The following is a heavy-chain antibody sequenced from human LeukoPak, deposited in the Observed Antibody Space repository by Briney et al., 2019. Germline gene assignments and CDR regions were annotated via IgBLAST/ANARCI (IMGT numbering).Heavy chain of an antibody. J-gene: IGHJ4*02. Sequence: GGSLRLSCVTSGFNFSGSRMTWVRQAPGKGLQWVANVNRDGTEKHFLDSVEGRFTISRDNAKKSLYLQMSSLRPQDTAVYFCVRGDWYFESWGQGTLVTVSS. CDR2: VNRDGTEK. CDR3: VRGDWYFES. V-gene: IGHV3-7*04. D-gene: IGHD2-21*01. CDR1: GFNFSGSR.